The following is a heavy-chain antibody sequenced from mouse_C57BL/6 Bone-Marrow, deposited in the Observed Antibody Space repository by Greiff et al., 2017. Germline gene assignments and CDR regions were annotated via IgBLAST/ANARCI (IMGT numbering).Heavy chain of an antibody. D-gene: IGHD1-1*01. CDR1: GFTFSSYA. V-gene: IGHV5-4*01. CDR2: ISDGGSYT. Sequence: EVKVVESGGGLVKPGGSLKLSCAASGFTFSSYAMSWVRQTPEKRLEWVATISDGGSYTYYPDNVKGRFTISRDNAKNNLYLQMSHLKSEDTAMYYCARDLTVVAKFAYWGQGTLVTVST. J-gene: IGHJ3*01. CDR3: ARDLTVVAKFAY.